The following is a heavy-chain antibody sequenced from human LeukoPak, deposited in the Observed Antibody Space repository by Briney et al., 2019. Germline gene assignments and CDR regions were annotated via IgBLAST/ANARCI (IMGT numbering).Heavy chain of an antibody. CDR1: GFTFSSYG. CDR3: ALELDV. Sequence: PGRSLRLSCAASGFTFSSYGMHWVRQAPGKGLEWVAVISYDGSNKYYADSVKGRFTISRGNSKNTLYLQMNSLRAEDTAVYYCALELDVWGQGTTVTVSS. J-gene: IGHJ6*02. V-gene: IGHV3-30*03. CDR2: ISYDGSNK.